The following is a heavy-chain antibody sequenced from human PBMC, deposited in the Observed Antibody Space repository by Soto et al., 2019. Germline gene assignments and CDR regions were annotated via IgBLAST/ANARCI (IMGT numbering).Heavy chain of an antibody. CDR3: AKPQSIQDYYYGMDV. CDR1: VGTLSSYA. J-gene: IGHJ6*02. V-gene: IGHV1-69*13. CDR2: IIAIFGTA. Sequence: SVKVSCKASVGTLSSYAISWVRQARGQGLEWMGGIIAIFGTADHAQKVQGRGTITEDESTSTAYMELSSLRSEDTAVYYCAKPQSIQDYYYGMDVWGQGTTVTVSS. D-gene: IGHD6-6*01.